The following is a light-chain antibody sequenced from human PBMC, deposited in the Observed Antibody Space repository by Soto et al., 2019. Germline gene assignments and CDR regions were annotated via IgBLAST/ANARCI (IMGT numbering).Light chain of an antibody. CDR3: QQYINWPRT. J-gene: IGKJ1*01. Sequence: EIVMTQSPATLSVSPGERATLSCRSSQSVSSNYLAWYQQKPGQAPRLLIYAASTRATGIPARFSGSGSGTEFSLTISGLQSEDFAVYYCQQYINWPRTFGQGTKVDIK. V-gene: IGKV3-15*01. CDR1: QSVSSN. CDR2: AAS.